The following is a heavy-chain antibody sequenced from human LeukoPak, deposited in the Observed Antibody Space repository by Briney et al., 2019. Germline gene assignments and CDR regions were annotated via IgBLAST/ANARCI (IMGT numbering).Heavy chain of an antibody. J-gene: IGHJ6*03. CDR3: ARAQTTVTVPYYYYYYMDV. CDR2: INPSGGST. D-gene: IGHD4-11*01. Sequence: ASVKVSYKASGYTFTSYYMHWVRQAPGQGLEWMGIINPSGGSTSYAQKFQGRVTMTRDMSTSTVYMELSSLRSEDTAVYYCARAQTTVTVPYYYYYYMDVWGKGTTVTVSS. CDR1: GYTFTSYY. V-gene: IGHV1-46*01.